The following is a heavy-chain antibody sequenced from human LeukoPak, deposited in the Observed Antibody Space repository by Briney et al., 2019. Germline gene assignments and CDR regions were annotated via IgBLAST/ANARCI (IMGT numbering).Heavy chain of an antibody. CDR3: AGLDNWFDP. Sequence: GGSLRLSCTASGFSFRNYNINWVRQAPGKGLEWVSSITTSSSYVFYGNSVKGRFTISRDNAENSVYLQMNSLSVEDTAVYYCAGLDNWFDPWGQGTLVTVSS. CDR1: GFSFRNYN. D-gene: IGHD5/OR15-5a*01. CDR2: ITTSSSYV. V-gene: IGHV3-21*01. J-gene: IGHJ5*02.